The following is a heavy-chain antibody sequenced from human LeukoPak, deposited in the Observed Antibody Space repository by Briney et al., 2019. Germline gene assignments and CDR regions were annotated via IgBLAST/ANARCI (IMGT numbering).Heavy chain of an antibody. Sequence: AETLSLTCTVSGGSISSYYWSWIRQPPGKGLEWIGYHYNSKSTNYNPPLKSRSPIPGDTSKTHFSLKLTSVTAPDTAGNSWGRGLSDSSGYYYGGRFDPWGQGTLVTVS. CDR2: HYNSKST. CDR3: GRGLSDSSGYYYGGRFDP. D-gene: IGHD3-22*01. J-gene: IGHJ5*02. V-gene: IGHV4-59*01. CDR1: GGSISSYY.